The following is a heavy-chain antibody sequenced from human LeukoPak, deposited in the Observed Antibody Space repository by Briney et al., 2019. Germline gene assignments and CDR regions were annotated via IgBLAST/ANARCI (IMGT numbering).Heavy chain of an antibody. Sequence: GESLKISCKGSGSTFTNYWIAWVRQLPGKGLEWMGIIYPGDSDTRYSPSFQGQVTISADKSIRTAYLQWRSLKASDTAMYYCARSGAYCGGDCYSGRIDPWGQGTLVIVSS. D-gene: IGHD2-21*02. CDR3: ARSGAYCGGDCYSGRIDP. V-gene: IGHV5-51*01. J-gene: IGHJ5*02. CDR1: GSTFTNYW. CDR2: IYPGDSDT.